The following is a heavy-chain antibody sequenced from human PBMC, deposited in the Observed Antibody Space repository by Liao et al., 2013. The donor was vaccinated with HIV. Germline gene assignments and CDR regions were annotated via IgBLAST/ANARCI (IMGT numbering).Heavy chain of an antibody. J-gene: IGHJ3*01. V-gene: IGHV4-61*02. CDR2: VYKDGKT. CDR1: GGSISSGSYY. D-gene: IGHD6-25*01. Sequence: QVQLQESGPGLVKPSQTLSLTCTVSGGSISSGSYYWNWVRQPAGEELEWIGRVYKDGKTNYNPSFESRVTMSVDMSKNQISLQLTSVTAADAAIYYCARGGALDVWGRGTTVIVS. CDR3: ARGGALDV.